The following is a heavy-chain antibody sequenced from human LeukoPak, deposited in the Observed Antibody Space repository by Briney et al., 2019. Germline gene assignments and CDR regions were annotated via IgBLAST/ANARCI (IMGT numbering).Heavy chain of an antibody. V-gene: IGHV3-7*01. D-gene: IGHD6-13*01. J-gene: IGHJ3*01. Sequence: GGSLRLSCAASGFIFSDYWMSWVRQAPGKGLEWVANIKEDGSEKYYVDSVKGRFTISRDNAKNSLYLQMNRLRAEDTAIYYCARAYSSNWYDAFDLWGQGTMVTVSS. CDR1: GFIFSDYW. CDR3: ARAYSSNWYDAFDL. CDR2: IKEDGSEK.